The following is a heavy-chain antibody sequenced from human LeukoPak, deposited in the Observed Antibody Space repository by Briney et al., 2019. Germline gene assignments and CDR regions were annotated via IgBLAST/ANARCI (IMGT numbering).Heavy chain of an antibody. V-gene: IGHV4-39*01. CDR3: ARHYYDSTGYYYFDY. J-gene: IGHJ4*02. CDR2: PYYSGNT. D-gene: IGHD3-22*01. Sequence: PSETPSLTCTVSGGSIAGSSYYWGWIRQPPGKGLERIGSPYYSGNTYYNPSLKSRVTISVDTSKNQFSLKLSSATAADTAVYYCARHYYDSTGYYYFDYWGQGTLVTVSS. CDR1: GGSIAGSSYY.